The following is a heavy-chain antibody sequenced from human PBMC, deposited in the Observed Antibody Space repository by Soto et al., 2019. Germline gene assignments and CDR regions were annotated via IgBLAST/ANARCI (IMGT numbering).Heavy chain of an antibody. CDR2: IDYSGST. J-gene: IGHJ5*02. D-gene: IGHD4-17*01. Sequence: QVQLQESGPGLEKPSETLSLTCTVSGASIGSGGYYLGWIRQPPGKGLEWIGSIDYSGSTNYNPSLKSRVTISVDTSNNQFSLELSSVTAADTALYFCARHDVTVTFNYFDPWGQGTLVTVSS. V-gene: IGHV4-39*01. CDR1: GASIGSGGYY. CDR3: ARHDVTVTFNYFDP.